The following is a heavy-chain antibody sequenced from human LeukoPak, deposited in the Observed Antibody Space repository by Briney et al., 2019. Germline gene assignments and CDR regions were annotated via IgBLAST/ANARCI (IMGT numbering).Heavy chain of an antibody. CDR2: INHSGST. CDR3: ARGITGTTGWNY. CDR1: GGSFSGYY. Sequence: SETLSLTCAVYGGSFSGYYWSWIRQPPGKGLEWIGEINHSGSTNYNPSLKSRVTISVDTSKNQFPLKLSSVTAADTAVYYCARGITGTTGWNYWGQGTLVTVSS. D-gene: IGHD1-14*01. V-gene: IGHV4-34*01. J-gene: IGHJ4*02.